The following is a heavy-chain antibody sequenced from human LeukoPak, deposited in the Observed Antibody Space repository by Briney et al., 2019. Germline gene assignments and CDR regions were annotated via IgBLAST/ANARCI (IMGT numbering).Heavy chain of an antibody. Sequence: GASVKVSCKVSGYTLTELSMHWVRQAPGKGLEWMGGFDPEDGETIYAQKFQGRVTMTEDTSTDTAYMELSSLRSEDTAVYYCARGRGYYNTTSSYYTYYFDYWGQGTLVTVSS. D-gene: IGHD3-22*01. CDR1: GYTLTELS. J-gene: IGHJ4*02. V-gene: IGHV1-24*01. CDR2: FDPEDGET. CDR3: ARGRGYYNTTSSYYTYYFDY.